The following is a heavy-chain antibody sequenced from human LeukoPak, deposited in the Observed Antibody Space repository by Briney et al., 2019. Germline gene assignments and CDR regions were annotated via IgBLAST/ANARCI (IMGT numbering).Heavy chain of an antibody. V-gene: IGHV1-69*05. CDR1: GGTFSSYA. Sequence: SVKVSCKASGGTFSSYAISWVRQAPGQGLEWMGRIIPIFGTANYAQKFQGRVTITTDESTSTAYMELSSLRSEDTAVYYCARGGPFPSGSSSREYYLDYWGQGTLVTVSS. CDR2: IIPIFGTA. D-gene: IGHD6-6*01. J-gene: IGHJ4*02. CDR3: ARGGPFPSGSSSREYYLDY.